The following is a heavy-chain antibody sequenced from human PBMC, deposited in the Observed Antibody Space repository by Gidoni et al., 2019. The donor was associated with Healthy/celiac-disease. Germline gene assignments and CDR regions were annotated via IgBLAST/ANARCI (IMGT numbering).Heavy chain of an antibody. V-gene: IGHV3-23*01. J-gene: IGHJ6*03. CDR1: GFTFSSYA. CDR3: AKDEEEYGDYYYYMDV. D-gene: IGHD4-17*01. CDR2: ISVSGGST. Sequence: EVQLLESGGGLVQPGGSLRLSCAASGFTFSSYAMSWVRQAPGKGLEWVSAISVSGGSTYYADSVKGRFTISRDNSKNTLYLQMNSLRAEDTAVYYCAKDEEEYGDYYYYMDVWGKGTTVTVSS.